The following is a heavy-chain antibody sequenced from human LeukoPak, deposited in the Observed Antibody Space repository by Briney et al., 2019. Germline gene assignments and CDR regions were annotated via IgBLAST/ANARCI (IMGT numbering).Heavy chain of an antibody. CDR2: INPNSGGT. CDR1: GYTFTGYY. J-gene: IGHJ6*03. Sequence: EASVKVSCKATGYTFTGYYIHWVRQAPGQGLEWVGWINPNSGGTYYAQKFQGRVSMTRDTSISTAYMELSRLRSDDSAIYYCARDPGSSYSSSWYDYYYMDVWGKGTTVTISS. CDR3: ARDPGSSYSSSWYDYYYMDV. D-gene: IGHD6-13*01. V-gene: IGHV1-2*02.